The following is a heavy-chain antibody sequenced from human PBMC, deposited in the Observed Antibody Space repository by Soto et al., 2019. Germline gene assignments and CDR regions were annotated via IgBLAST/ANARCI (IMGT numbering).Heavy chain of an antibody. D-gene: IGHD3-22*01. Sequence: GASVKISCKASGGTFSSSAISWVRQAPGQGLEWMGGIIPIFGTANYAQKFQGRVTITAEESTSTAYIELSSLRSEDTAVYYCARDLPNYYDKTPGAFDIWGQGTMVTVSS. CDR3: ARDLPNYYDKTPGAFDI. J-gene: IGHJ3*02. CDR2: IIPIFGTA. CDR1: GGTFSSSA. V-gene: IGHV1-69*13.